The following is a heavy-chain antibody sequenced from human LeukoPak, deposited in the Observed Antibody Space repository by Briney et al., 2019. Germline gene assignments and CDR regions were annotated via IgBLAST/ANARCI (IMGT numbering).Heavy chain of an antibody. D-gene: IGHD2-2*01. Sequence: GGSLRLSCAASGFTFSSYGMNWVRQAPGKGLEWVSSISSSSSYIYYADSVKGRFTISRDNAKNSLYLQMNSLRAEDTAVYYCARDDQLLFDYWGQGTLVTVSS. J-gene: IGHJ4*02. CDR2: ISSSSSYI. CDR1: GFTFSSYG. V-gene: IGHV3-21*01. CDR3: ARDDQLLFDY.